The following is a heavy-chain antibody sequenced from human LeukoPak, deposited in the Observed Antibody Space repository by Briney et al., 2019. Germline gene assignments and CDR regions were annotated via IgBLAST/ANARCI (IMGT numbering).Heavy chain of an antibody. D-gene: IGHD5-12*01. CDR2: INAGNGNT. CDR3: AISGLDIVATF. V-gene: IGHV1-3*01. CDR1: GYTFTSYA. Sequence: ASVKVSCKASGYTFTSYAMHWVRQAPGQRLEWMGWINAGNGNTKYSQKFQGRVTMTRDTSTSTVYMELSSLRSEDTAVYYCAISGLDIVATFWGQGTLVTVSS. J-gene: IGHJ4*02.